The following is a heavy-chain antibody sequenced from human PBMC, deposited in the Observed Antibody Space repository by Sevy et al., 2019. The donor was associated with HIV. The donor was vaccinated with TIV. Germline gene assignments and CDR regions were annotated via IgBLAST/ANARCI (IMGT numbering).Heavy chain of an antibody. CDR3: ARDGKTYCGGDCYSFGY. CDR2: IYHSGST. Sequence: SETLSLTCAVSGYSISSGYYWGWIRQPPGKGLEWIGSIYHSGSTYYNPSLKSRVTISVDTSKNQFSPKLSSVTAADTAVYYCARDGKTYCGGDCYSFGYWGQGTLVTVSS. CDR1: GYSISSGYY. V-gene: IGHV4-38-2*02. D-gene: IGHD2-21*02. J-gene: IGHJ4*02.